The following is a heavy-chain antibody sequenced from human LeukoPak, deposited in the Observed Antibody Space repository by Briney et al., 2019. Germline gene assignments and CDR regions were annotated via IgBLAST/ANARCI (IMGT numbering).Heavy chain of an antibody. CDR3: AKGGPSTRTFDY. CDR2: ILYDGSNE. J-gene: IGHJ4*02. V-gene: IGHV3-30*18. CDR1: GFTFSSHG. Sequence: HSGTSLRLSCAASGFTFSSHGMHWVRQAPGMGLEWVALILYDGSNEYYADSVQGRFTISRDSSRNTLYLQMNSLRAEDTAVYYCAKGGPSTRTFDYWGQGTLVTVSS. D-gene: IGHD2-15*01.